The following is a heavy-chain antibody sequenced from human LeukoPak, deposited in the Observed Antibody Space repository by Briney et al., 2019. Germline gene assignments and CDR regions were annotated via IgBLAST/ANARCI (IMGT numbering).Heavy chain of an antibody. V-gene: IGHV1-69*13. J-gene: IGHJ4*02. CDR3: ASGANFHTLSY. CDR2: IIPIFGTA. Sequence: SVKVSCKASGGTFSSYAISWVRQAPGQGLEWMGGIIPIFGTANYAQKFQGRVTITADESTCTAYMELSSLRSEDTAVYYCASGANFHTLSYWGQGTLVTVSS. CDR1: GGTFSSYA. D-gene: IGHD2/OR15-2a*01.